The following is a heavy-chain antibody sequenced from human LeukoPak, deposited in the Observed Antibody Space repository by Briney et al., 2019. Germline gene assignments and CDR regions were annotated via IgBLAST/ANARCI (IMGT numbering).Heavy chain of an antibody. D-gene: IGHD6-19*01. J-gene: IGHJ4*02. CDR1: GFTFDDHG. CDR2: INWNGGST. CDR3: AAGDRNGWYFDY. V-gene: IGHV3-20*04. Sequence: GGSLRLSCAASGFTFDDHGMRWVRQVPGKGLEWVSGINWNGGSTGYADSVKGRFTISRDNAKNSLYLQMNSLRAEDTALYYCAAGDRNGWYFDYWGQGTLVTVSS.